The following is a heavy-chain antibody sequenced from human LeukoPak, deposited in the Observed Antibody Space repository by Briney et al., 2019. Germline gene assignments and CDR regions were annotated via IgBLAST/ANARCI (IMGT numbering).Heavy chain of an antibody. CDR2: INASGVST. CDR1: GYTFTSYY. CDR3: ARDRVRFPGVARVGRPLQGYGY. J-gene: IGHJ4*02. Sequence: ASWNSSCKASGYTFTSYYLDGLRKPPGQGLGWMRIINASGVSTSDAQKCQSRVTMTSDTSTSTVYMELSSLRSDDTAVYYCARDRVRFPGVARVGRPLQGYGYWGQGTLVTVSS. D-gene: IGHD3-10*01. V-gene: IGHV1-46*03.